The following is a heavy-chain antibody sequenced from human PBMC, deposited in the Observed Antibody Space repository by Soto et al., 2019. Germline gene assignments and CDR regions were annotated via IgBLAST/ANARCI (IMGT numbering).Heavy chain of an antibody. J-gene: IGHJ4*02. Sequence: SETLSLTCTVSGGSISSSSYYWGWIRQPPGKGLEWIGSIYYSGSTYYNPSLKSRVTISVDTSKNQFSLKLSSVTAADTAVYYCARLLYCSGGSCPNDYWGQGTLVTVSS. CDR3: ARLLYCSGGSCPNDY. V-gene: IGHV4-39*01. CDR1: GGSISSSSYY. CDR2: IYYSGST. D-gene: IGHD2-15*01.